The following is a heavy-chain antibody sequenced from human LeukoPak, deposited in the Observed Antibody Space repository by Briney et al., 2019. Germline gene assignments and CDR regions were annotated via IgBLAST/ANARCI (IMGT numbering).Heavy chain of an antibody. CDR3: ARPFSNGDSGRFDY. CDR1: GFTFSRSA. Sequence: GGSLRLSCAASGFTFSRSAIHCVRRAPGKGLEWVAVISYDGGNKDYADSVKGRVTISRDNSKNTVYLQMSTLRTEDTAVYYCARPFSNGDSGRFDYWGQGTLVTVSS. CDR2: ISYDGGNK. V-gene: IGHV3-30*04. J-gene: IGHJ4*02. D-gene: IGHD4-17*01.